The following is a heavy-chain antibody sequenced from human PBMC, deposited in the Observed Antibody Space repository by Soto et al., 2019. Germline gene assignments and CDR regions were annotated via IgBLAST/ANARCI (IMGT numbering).Heavy chain of an antibody. D-gene: IGHD6-13*01. Sequence: QVQLVQSGAEVKKPGSSVRVSCKASGGTVSSFAISWVRQAPGQGLEWMGGIVPILGTAYYAQNFQGRVTITADESTNTAFIELTGLRSEDTAVYYCARGGYSSSWRFDYWGQGTLVTVSS. CDR2: IVPILGTA. V-gene: IGHV1-69*01. CDR3: ARGGYSSSWRFDY. J-gene: IGHJ4*02. CDR1: GGTVSSFA.